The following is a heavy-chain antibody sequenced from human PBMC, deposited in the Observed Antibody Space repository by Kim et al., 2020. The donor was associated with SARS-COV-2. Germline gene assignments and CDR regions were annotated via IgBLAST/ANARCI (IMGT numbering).Heavy chain of an antibody. V-gene: IGHV3-23*01. J-gene: IGHJ4*02. CDR1: GFTFSNYA. CDR3: ATVFPDSSGNDY. CDR2: ISGSGDST. D-gene: IGHD3-22*01. Sequence: GGSLRLSCTASGFTFSNYAMSWVRQAPGTGLEWVSGISGSGDSTYYADSVKGRFTISRDNSKDTLYLQMNSLRADDTAIYYCATVFPDSSGNDYWGQGTLVTVSP.